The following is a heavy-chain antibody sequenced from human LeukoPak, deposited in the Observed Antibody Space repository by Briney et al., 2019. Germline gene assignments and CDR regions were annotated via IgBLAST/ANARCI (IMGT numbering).Heavy chain of an antibody. CDR1: GGSISSYY. Sequence: SETLSLTCTVSGGSISSYYWSWIRQPAGKGLEWIGRIYTSGSTNYNPSLKSRVTMSVDTSKNQFSLKLSSETAADTAVYYCARDRGYYYDSSGYYDWFDPWGQGTLVTVSS. V-gene: IGHV4-4*07. J-gene: IGHJ5*02. CDR2: IYTSGST. CDR3: ARDRGYYYDSSGYYDWFDP. D-gene: IGHD3-22*01.